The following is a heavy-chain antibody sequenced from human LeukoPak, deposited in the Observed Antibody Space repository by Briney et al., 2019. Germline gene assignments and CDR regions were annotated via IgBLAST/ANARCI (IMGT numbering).Heavy chain of an antibody. J-gene: IGHJ4*02. Sequence: GGSLRLSCAASGFTFSNYAMSWVRQAPGKGLEWVSVISSVDDATYYADSVVGRFTISRDNSRNTLYLQMNSLRAEDTAVYYCAKDWDHPSWGQGTLVTVSS. D-gene: IGHD1-26*01. CDR2: ISSVDDAT. V-gene: IGHV3-23*01. CDR3: AKDWDHPS. CDR1: GFTFSNYA.